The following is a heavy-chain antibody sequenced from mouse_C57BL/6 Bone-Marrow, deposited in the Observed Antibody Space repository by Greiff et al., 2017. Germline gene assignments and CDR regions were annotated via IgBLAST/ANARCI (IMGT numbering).Heavy chain of an antibody. CDR1: GFTFSDYY. CDR2: ISNGGGST. V-gene: IGHV5-12*01. J-gene: IGHJ1*03. CDR3: ARHVDYDYDGWYFDV. Sequence: EVKVEESGGGLVQPGGSLKLSCAASGFTFSDYYMYWVRQTPEKRLEWVAYISNGGGSTYYPDTVKGRFTISRDNAKNTLYLQMSRLKSEDTAMYDCARHVDYDYDGWYFDVWGTGTTVTVSS. D-gene: IGHD2-4*01.